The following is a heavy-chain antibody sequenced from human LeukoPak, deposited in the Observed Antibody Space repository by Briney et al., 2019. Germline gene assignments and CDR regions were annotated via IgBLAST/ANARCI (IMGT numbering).Heavy chain of an antibody. CDR2: ISSSSSYI. CDR3: ARIGGSGLLYYFDS. CDR1: GFTFSSYT. Sequence: GGSLRLSCAASGFTFSSYTMHWVRQAPGKGLEWVSSISSSSSYIYYAVSVKGRFTISRDNAKNSPYLQMNSLRAEDTAVYYCARIGGSGLLYYFDSWGQGTLVTVSS. V-gene: IGHV3-21*01. J-gene: IGHJ4*02. D-gene: IGHD2-15*01.